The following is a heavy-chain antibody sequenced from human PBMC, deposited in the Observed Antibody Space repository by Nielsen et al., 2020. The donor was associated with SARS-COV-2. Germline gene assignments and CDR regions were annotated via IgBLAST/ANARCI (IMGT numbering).Heavy chain of an antibody. Sequence: GESLKISCAASGFTFSSYWMHWVRQTPGKGLEWVAVISHDGRHKYYADSVEGRFTVSRDNSQNMLYLQMNSLRGEDGAVYYCARAGGHNFVGWFDPWGQGTLVTVSS. CDR3: ARAGGHNFVGWFDP. CDR1: GFTFSSYW. V-gene: IGHV3-30*03. CDR2: ISHDGRHK. J-gene: IGHJ5*02. D-gene: IGHD2-8*02.